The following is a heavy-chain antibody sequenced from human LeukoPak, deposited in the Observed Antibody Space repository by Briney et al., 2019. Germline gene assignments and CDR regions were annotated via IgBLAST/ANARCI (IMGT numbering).Heavy chain of an antibody. CDR3: ARGDESYYDFWSGYPTSDY. CDR2: MSAYNGNT. Sequence: ASVKVSCKASGYTFTSYGISWVRQAPGQGLERMGWMSAYNGNTNYAQKLQGRVTMTTDTSTSTAYMELRSLRSDDTAVYYCARGDESYYDFWSGYPTSDYWGQGTLVTVSS. D-gene: IGHD3-3*01. J-gene: IGHJ4*02. V-gene: IGHV1-18*01. CDR1: GYTFTSYG.